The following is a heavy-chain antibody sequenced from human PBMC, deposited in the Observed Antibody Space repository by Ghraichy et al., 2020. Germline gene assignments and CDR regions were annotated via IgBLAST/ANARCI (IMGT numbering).Heavy chain of an antibody. CDR3: ASCRQLRGTSCLVDY. CDR1: GGSFSGYY. J-gene: IGHJ4*02. CDR2: INHSGST. D-gene: IGHD2-2*01. Sequence: SETLSLTCAVYGGSFSGYYWSWIRQPPGKGLEWIGEINHSGSTNYNPSLKSRVTISVDTSKNQFSLKLSSVTAADTAVYYCASCRQLRGTSCLVDYWGQGTLVTVSS. V-gene: IGHV4-34*01.